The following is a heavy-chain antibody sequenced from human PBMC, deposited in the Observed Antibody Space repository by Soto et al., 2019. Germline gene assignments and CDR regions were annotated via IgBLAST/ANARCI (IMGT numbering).Heavy chain of an antibody. CDR3: ARARVAAVAGIYYYYYYMDV. CDR1: GYTFTSYA. D-gene: IGHD6-19*01. J-gene: IGHJ6*03. V-gene: IGHV1-3*01. Sequence: ASVKVSCKASGYTFTSYAMHWGRQAPGQRLEWMGWINAGNGNTKYSQKFQGRVTITRDTSASTAYMELSSLRSEDTAVYYCARARVAAVAGIYYYYYYMDVWGKGTTVTVSS. CDR2: INAGNGNT.